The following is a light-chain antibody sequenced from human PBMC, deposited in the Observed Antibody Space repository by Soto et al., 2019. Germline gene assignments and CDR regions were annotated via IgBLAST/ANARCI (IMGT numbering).Light chain of an antibody. CDR2: AAS. CDR1: QTITNS. J-gene: IGKJ2*01. CDR3: QQSYSTPYT. V-gene: IGKV1-39*01. Sequence: DIPMTQSPSSLSASVGDRVTISCRASQTITNSLNWYQQKPGKAPKLLIYAASSLQSGVPSRFSGSGSGTDFTLTISSLQPADFASYYCQQSYSTPYTFGQGTNLEI.